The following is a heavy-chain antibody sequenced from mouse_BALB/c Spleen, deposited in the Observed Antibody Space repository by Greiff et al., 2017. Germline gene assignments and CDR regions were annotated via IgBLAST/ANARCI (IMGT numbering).Heavy chain of an antibody. CDR3: TRSDGYYSFDY. CDR1: GYTFTDYE. J-gene: IGHJ2*01. D-gene: IGHD2-3*01. CDR2: IDPETGGT. Sequence: QVQLQQSGAELVRPGASVTLSCKASGYTFTDYEMHWVKQTPVHGLEWIGAIDPETGGTAYNQKFKGKATLTADKSSRTAYMELRSLTSEDSAVYYCTRSDGYYSFDYWGQGTTLTVSS. V-gene: IGHV1-15*01.